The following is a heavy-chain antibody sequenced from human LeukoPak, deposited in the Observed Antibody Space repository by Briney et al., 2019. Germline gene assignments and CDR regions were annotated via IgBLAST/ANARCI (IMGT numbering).Heavy chain of an antibody. D-gene: IGHD3-16*01. J-gene: IGHJ4*02. CDR1: GGSFSGYY. V-gene: IGHV4-34*01. Sequence: SETLSLTCAVYGGSFSGYYWSWIRQPPGKGLEWIGEINHSGSTNYNPSLKSRVTISVDTSKNQFSLKLSSVTAADTAVYYCASRRTSGGVRDPSEFDYWGQGTLVTVSS. CDR2: INHSGST. CDR3: ASRRTSGGVRDPSEFDY.